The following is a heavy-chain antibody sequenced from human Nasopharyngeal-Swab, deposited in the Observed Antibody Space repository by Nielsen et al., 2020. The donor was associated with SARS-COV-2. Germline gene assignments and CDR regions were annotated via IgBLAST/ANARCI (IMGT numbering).Heavy chain of an antibody. CDR3: TTDDVMITFGGVIVMDY. D-gene: IGHD3-16*02. CDR1: GFTSSNAW. J-gene: IGHJ4*02. CDR2: IKSKTDGGTT. V-gene: IGHV3-15*01. Sequence: GESLKISCAASGFTSSNAWMSWVRQAPGKGLEWVGRIKSKTDGGTTDYAAPVKGRFTISRDDSKNTLYLQMNSLKTEDTAVYYCTTDDVMITFGGVIVMDYWGQGTLVTVSS.